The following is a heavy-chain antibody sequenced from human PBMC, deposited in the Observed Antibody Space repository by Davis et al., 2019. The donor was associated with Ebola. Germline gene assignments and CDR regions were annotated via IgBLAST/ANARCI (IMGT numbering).Heavy chain of an antibody. J-gene: IGHJ1*01. CDR2: IYPGDSDT. Sequence: PGGSLRLSCKGSGYSFTSYWIGWVRQMPGKGLEWMGIIYPGDSDTRYSPSFQGQVTISADKSISTAYLQWSSLKASDTAMYYCARERYCSGGSCYSWSGAEYFQHWGQGTLVTVSS. CDR1: GYSFTSYW. V-gene: IGHV5-51*01. D-gene: IGHD2-15*01. CDR3: ARERYCSGGSCYSWSGAEYFQH.